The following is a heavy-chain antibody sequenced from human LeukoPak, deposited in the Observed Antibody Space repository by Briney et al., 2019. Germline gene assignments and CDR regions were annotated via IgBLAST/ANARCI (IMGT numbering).Heavy chain of an antibody. J-gene: IGHJ6*03. V-gene: IGHV3-21*01. D-gene: IGHD1-26*01. CDR3: ARAYSERYGLGYYYMDV. Sequence: GGSLRLSCAASGFTFSSYSMNWVRQAPGKGLEWVSSISSSSNYIYYADSVKGRFTISRDNAKKSLYLQMNSLRVEDTAVYYCARAYSERYGLGYYYMDVWGKGTTVTVSS. CDR1: GFTFSSYS. CDR2: ISSSSNYI.